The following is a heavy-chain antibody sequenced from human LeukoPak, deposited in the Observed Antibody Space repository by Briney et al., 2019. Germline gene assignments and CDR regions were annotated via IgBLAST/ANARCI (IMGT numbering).Heavy chain of an antibody. CDR2: SDPEDGET. V-gene: IGHV1-24*01. CDR3: ATDREVVVITTKWYYFDY. Sequence: ASVKVSCKVSGYTLTELSMHWVRQAPGKGLEWMGGSDPEDGETIYAQKFQGRVTMTEDTSTDTAYMELSSLRSEDTAVYYCATDREVVVITTKWYYFDYWGQGTLVTVSS. D-gene: IGHD3-22*01. J-gene: IGHJ4*02. CDR1: GYTLTELS.